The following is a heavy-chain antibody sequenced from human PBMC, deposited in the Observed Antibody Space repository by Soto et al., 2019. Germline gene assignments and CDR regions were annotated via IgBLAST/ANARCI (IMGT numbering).Heavy chain of an antibody. J-gene: IGHJ4*02. CDR2: ISGSGGST. D-gene: IGHD3-9*01. CDR1: GFTFSSYA. Sequence: GGSLRLSCAASGFTFSSYAMSWVRQAPGKGLEWVSAISGSGGSTYYADSVKGRFTISRDNSKNTLYLQMNSLRAEDTAVYYCAKTADFDWLLRIPISPPHFVPFDYWGQGTLVTVSS. V-gene: IGHV3-23*01. CDR3: AKTADFDWLLRIPISPPHFVPFDY.